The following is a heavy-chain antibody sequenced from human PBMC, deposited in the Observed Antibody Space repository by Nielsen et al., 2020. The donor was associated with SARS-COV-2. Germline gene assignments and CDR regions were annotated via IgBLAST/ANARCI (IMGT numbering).Heavy chain of an antibody. J-gene: IGHJ4*02. Sequence: GGSLRLSCEVSGFAFRYYVMHWVRQAPGKGLEWVAVISDDGNNGSYADSVKGRFTISRDNSRNTLSLQMSSLRAEDTAVYYCAKDDGYCYGGSCYFFDYWGQGTLVTVSS. CDR3: AKDDGYCYGGSCYFFDY. CDR1: GFAFRYYV. V-gene: IGHV3-30*18. CDR2: ISDDGNNG. D-gene: IGHD2-15*01.